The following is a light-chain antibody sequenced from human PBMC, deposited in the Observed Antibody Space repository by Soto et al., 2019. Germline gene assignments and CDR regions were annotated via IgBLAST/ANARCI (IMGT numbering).Light chain of an antibody. V-gene: IGKV1-12*01. CDR1: QDIIRW. Sequence: DIQMTQSPTSVSASVGDRVTITCRASQDIIRWLAWYQQKPGKDPKLLIYAASSLQSGVPSRFSVSGSGTDFTLIISSLQPEDVTTYYFQQADNFTTFGPGTKGDMK. J-gene: IGKJ3*01. CDR3: QQADNFTT. CDR2: AAS.